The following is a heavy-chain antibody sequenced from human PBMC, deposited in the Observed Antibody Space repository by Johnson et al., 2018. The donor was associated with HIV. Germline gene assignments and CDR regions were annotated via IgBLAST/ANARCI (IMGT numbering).Heavy chain of an antibody. V-gene: IGHV3-30*03. CDR1: GFTFDDYG. CDR2: ISYDGGHK. Sequence: QVQLVESGGGLVQPGRSLRLSCAASGFTFDDYGMHWVRQGPGKGLEWVAVISYDGGHKYYADSVKGRFTISRDNSKNTLYLQMNSLRAEDTAVYYCATSGDKYSSNWGDAFDIWGQGKMVTVSS. J-gene: IGHJ3*02. D-gene: IGHD6-13*01. CDR3: ATSGDKYSSNWGDAFDI.